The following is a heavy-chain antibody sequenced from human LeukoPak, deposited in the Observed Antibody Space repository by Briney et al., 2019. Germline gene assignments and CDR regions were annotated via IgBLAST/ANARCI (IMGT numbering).Heavy chain of an antibody. CDR2: IYPDDSDT. J-gene: IGHJ4*02. Sequence: LGESLQISCKGSGYSFTNYWIGWVRQLTGKGLEWMGIIYPDDSDTRYSPSFQGQVTISADKSMNTAYLQWSGLKASDTAMYYCARQGSGIFDYWGQGTLVTVSS. D-gene: IGHD2-15*01. CDR1: GYSFTNYW. V-gene: IGHV5-51*01. CDR3: ARQGSGIFDY.